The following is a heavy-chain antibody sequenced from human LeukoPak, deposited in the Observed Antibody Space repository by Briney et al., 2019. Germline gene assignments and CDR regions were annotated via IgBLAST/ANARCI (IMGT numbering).Heavy chain of an antibody. CDR1: GFPFGDYA. CDR2: IQAKAYGGAT. Sequence: GRSLRLSCSTSGFPFGDYAMSWVRQAPGKGLEWVGFIQAKAYGGATKYAASVNGRFSISRDDSQSIANLQMNDLKTEDTAVYYCTRAPHPRCSSSGCYLDYWGQGTLVTVSS. V-gene: IGHV3-49*04. D-gene: IGHD2-2*01. J-gene: IGHJ4*02. CDR3: TRAPHPRCSSSGCYLDY.